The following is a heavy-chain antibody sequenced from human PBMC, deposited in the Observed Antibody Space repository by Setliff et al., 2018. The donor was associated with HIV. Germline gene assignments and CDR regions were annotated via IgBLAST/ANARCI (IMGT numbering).Heavy chain of an antibody. Sequence: SVKVSCKASGGTFSRYTISWVRQAPGQGLEWMGGIIPILGIPNYAQKFQGRVTITADKSTSIAYMELSSLISEDTAVYYCASSRHPVASFDYWGQGTLVTVSS. D-gene: IGHD6-13*01. CDR1: GGTFSRYT. J-gene: IGHJ4*02. CDR3: ASSRHPVASFDY. CDR2: IIPILGIP. V-gene: IGHV1-69*10.